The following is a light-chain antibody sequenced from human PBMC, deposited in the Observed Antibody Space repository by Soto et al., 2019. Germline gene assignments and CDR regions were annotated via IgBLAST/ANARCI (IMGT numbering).Light chain of an antibody. CDR2: DAS. CDR3: QQYNSYSET. J-gene: IGKJ1*01. V-gene: IGKV1-5*01. Sequence: DIQMLQAPCILSATVGDRVTITCLASQSISSWLAWYQQKPGKAPKLLIYDASSLESGVPSRFSGSGSGTEFTLTISSLQPDDFATYYCQQYNSYSETFGLGIKV. CDR1: QSISSW.